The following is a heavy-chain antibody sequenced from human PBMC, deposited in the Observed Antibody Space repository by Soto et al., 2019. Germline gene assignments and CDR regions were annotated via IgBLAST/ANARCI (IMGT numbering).Heavy chain of an antibody. CDR3: ARVGYYHSGNSGNYFDY. D-gene: IGHD3-10*01. Sequence: GGSLRLSCVASGFTFSTYWMSWVRQAPGKGLEWVADIEQDGGLKFYVESVKGRFTISRDNAEDSMYLQLHSLRAEDTAVYYCARVGYYHSGNSGNYFDYWGQGALVTVSS. V-gene: IGHV3-7*03. CDR1: GFTFSTYW. J-gene: IGHJ4*02. CDR2: IEQDGGLK.